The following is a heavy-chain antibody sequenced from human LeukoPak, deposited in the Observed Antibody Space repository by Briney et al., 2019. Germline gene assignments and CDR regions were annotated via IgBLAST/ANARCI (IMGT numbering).Heavy chain of an antibody. CDR2: IRSKANSYAT. J-gene: IGHJ4*02. D-gene: IGHD3-10*01. V-gene: IGHV3-73*01. Sequence: PGGSPRLSCAASGFTLSGSAMHWVRQASGKGLEWVGRIRSKANSYATAYAASVKGRFTISRDDSKNTAYLQMNSLKTEDTAVYYCTSRRFGPGYYFDYWGQGTLVTVSS. CDR1: GFTLSGSA. CDR3: TSRRFGPGYYFDY.